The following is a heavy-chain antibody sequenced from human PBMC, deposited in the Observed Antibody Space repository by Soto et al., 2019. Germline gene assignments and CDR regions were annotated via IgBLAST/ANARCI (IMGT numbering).Heavy chain of an antibody. J-gene: IGHJ4*02. Sequence: GESLKISCAASGFTFSSYAMSWVRQAPGKGLEWVSAISGSGGSTYYADSVKGRFTISRDNSKNTLYLQMNSLRAEDTAVYYCAKDRENSSGWYPDYWGQGTLVTVSS. D-gene: IGHD6-19*01. V-gene: IGHV3-23*01. CDR1: GFTFSSYA. CDR3: AKDRENSSGWYPDY. CDR2: ISGSGGST.